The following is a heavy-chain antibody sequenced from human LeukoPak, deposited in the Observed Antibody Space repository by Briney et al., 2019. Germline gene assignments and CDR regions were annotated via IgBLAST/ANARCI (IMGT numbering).Heavy chain of an antibody. V-gene: IGHV3-7*03. Sequence: GGSLRLSCAASGFSFSSYWMAWLRQAPGKGLEWMASIKHDGTEKFYVDSVKGRFTISKDNSKNSLYLQMNSLRAEDTAVYYCAREDRSCYYYWGQGTLVTVSS. CDR1: GFSFSSYW. CDR2: IKHDGTEK. D-gene: IGHD2-15*01. CDR3: AREDRSCYYY. J-gene: IGHJ4*02.